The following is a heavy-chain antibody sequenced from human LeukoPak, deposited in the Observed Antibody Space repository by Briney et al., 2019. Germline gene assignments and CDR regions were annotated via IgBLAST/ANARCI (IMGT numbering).Heavy chain of an antibody. Sequence: GGSLRLSCAASGFTFDDYGMTWVRQVPGKGLEWIAEINWIGDTTRYGDSVKGRFAISRDNAKNSLDLQINSLRVEDTAFYYCATNPPGRTYLQDWGQGTLVTVSS. J-gene: IGHJ1*01. D-gene: IGHD1-1*01. V-gene: IGHV3-20*04. CDR3: ATNPPGRTYLQD. CDR1: GFTFDDYG. CDR2: INWIGDTT.